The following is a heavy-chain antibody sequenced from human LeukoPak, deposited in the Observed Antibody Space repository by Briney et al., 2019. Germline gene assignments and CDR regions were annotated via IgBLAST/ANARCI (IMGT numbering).Heavy chain of an antibody. CDR2: ISESSSTI. CDR1: GFTFSTYG. Sequence: PGGSLRLSCAASGFTFSTYGMNWVRQAPGKGLEWVSYISESSSTIYYADPVKGRFTISRDNAKNPLYLQMNTLRAEDTAVYYCARDQIDYWGQGTLVTVSS. CDR3: ARDQIDY. J-gene: IGHJ4*02. V-gene: IGHV3-48*01.